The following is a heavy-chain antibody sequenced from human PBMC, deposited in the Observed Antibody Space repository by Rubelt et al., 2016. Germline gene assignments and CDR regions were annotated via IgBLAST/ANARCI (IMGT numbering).Heavy chain of an antibody. D-gene: IGHD2-15*01. V-gene: IGHV4-34*01. CDR1: GGSFSGYY. Sequence: QVQLQQWGAGLLKPSETLSLTCAVYGGSFSGYYWSWLRQPPGKGLEWIGEINNSGSTNYNPSLKSRVTISVDTSKNQFSLKLSSVTAADTAVYYCAREMVGYCSGGSCYGWFDPWGQGTLVTVSS. J-gene: IGHJ5*02. CDR3: AREMVGYCSGGSCYGWFDP. CDR2: INNSGST.